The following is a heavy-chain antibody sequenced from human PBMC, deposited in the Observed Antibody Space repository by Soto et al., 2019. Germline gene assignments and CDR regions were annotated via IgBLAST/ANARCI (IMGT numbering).Heavy chain of an antibody. CDR3: ARDPLGIAARPDFDY. V-gene: IGHV3-30-3*01. CDR2: ISYDGSNK. D-gene: IGHD6-6*01. J-gene: IGHJ4*02. Sequence: GGSLRLSCAASGFTFSSYAMHWVRRAPGKGLEWVAVISYDGSNKYYADSVKGRFTISRDNSKNTLYLQMNSLRAEDTAVYYCARDPLGIAARPDFDYWGQGTLVTVSS. CDR1: GFTFSSYA.